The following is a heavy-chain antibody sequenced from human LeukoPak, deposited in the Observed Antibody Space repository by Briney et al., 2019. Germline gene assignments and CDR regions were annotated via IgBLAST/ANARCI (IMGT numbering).Heavy chain of an antibody. D-gene: IGHD4-17*01. Sequence: SETLSLTCTVSGGSISSSSYYWGWIRQPPGQGLEWIGSIYYSGSTYYNPSLKSRVTISVDTSKNQFSLKLSSVTAADTAVYYCARQGDLASYGDYLATNYWGQGTLVTVSS. CDR3: ARQGDLASYGDYLATNY. V-gene: IGHV4-39*01. CDR2: IYYSGST. J-gene: IGHJ4*02. CDR1: GGSISSSSYY.